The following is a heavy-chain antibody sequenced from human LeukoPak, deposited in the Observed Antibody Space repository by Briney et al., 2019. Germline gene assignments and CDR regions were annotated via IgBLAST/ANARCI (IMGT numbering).Heavy chain of an antibody. CDR3: ARWLRDGYVYYFDY. V-gene: IGHV1-8*01. Sequence: ASVKVSCKASGYTFTSYDINWVRQATGQGLEWMGWMNPNSGNTGYAQKFQGRVTMTRNTSISTAYMELSSLRSEDTAVYYCARWLRDGYVYYFDYWGQGTLVTVSS. CDR1: GYTFTSYD. CDR2: MNPNSGNT. J-gene: IGHJ4*02. D-gene: IGHD5-24*01.